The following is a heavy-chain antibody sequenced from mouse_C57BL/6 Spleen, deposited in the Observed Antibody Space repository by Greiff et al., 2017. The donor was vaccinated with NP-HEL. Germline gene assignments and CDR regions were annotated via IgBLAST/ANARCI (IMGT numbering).Heavy chain of an antibody. J-gene: IGHJ2*01. CDR2: INPSSGYT. CDR3: ARHYYGSSYYFDY. CDR1: GYTFTSYW. D-gene: IGHD1-1*01. V-gene: IGHV1-7*01. Sequence: QVQLKQSGAELAKPGASVKLSCKASGYTFTSYWMHWVKQRPGQGLEWIGYINPSSGYTKYNQKFKDKATLTADKSSSTAYMQLSSLTYEDSAVYYCARHYYGSSYYFDYWGQGTTLTVSS.